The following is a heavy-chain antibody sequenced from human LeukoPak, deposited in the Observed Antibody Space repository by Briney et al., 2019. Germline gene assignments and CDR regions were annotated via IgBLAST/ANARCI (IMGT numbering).Heavy chain of an antibody. CDR1: GGTFSSYE. D-gene: IGHD5-24*01. CDR3: ARDRGDGYLNSGDY. CDR2: ISAYNGNT. V-gene: IGHV1-18*01. Sequence: ASVKVSCKASGGTFSSYEIGWVRQAPGQGLEWMGWISAYNGNTNYAQKLQGRVTMTTDTSTSTAYMELRSLRSDDTAVYYCARDRGDGYLNSGDYWGQGTLVTVSS. J-gene: IGHJ4*02.